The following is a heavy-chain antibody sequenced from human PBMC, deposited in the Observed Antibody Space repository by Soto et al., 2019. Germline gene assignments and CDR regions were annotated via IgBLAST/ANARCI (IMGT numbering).Heavy chain of an antibody. CDR1: GGSISSYF. D-gene: IGHD5-18*01. V-gene: IGHV4-59*01. CDR3: ARDHPHSYGVYYFDY. J-gene: IGHJ4*02. Sequence: SEPLSLTCTVSGVSGGSISSYFWSWIRQPPGKGLEWIGYIYYSGSTHYNPSLQNRVTISIDTSKNQVSLKVNSVTAADTAVYYCARDHPHSYGVYYFDYWGQGTPVTVSS. CDR2: IYYSGST.